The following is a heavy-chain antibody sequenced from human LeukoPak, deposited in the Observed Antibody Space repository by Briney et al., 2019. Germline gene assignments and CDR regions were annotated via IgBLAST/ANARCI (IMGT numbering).Heavy chain of an antibody. CDR1: GFTFSSYS. J-gene: IGHJ4*02. V-gene: IGHV3-48*02. CDR2: ISSSSRSI. CDR3: VLGSPFDY. D-gene: IGHD3-10*01. Sequence: QPGGSLRLSCAASGFTFSSYSMNWVRQAPGKGLEWVSYISSSSRSIYYADSEKGRFTISRDNANNSLSLQMNSLRDEDTAVYYCVLGSPFDYWGQGTLVTVSS.